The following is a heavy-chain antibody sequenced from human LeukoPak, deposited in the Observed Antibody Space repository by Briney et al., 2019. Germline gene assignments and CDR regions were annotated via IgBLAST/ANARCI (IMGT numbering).Heavy chain of an antibody. CDR2: ISGSGGST. J-gene: IGHJ3*02. D-gene: IGHD3-10*01. Sequence: GGTLRLSCAASGFTFSSYGMSWVRQAPGKGLEWVSAISGSGGSTYYADSVKGRFTISRDNSKNTLYLQMNSLRAEDTAVYYCAKDEITMVRGSPDVFDIWGQGTMVTVSS. CDR1: GFTFSSYG. V-gene: IGHV3-23*01. CDR3: AKDEITMVRGSPDVFDI.